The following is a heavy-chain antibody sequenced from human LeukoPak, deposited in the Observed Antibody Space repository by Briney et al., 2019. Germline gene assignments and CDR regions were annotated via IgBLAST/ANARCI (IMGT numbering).Heavy chain of an antibody. CDR1: GYTFTNHG. CDR2: ISTYNGNT. CDR3: ARDWNNDMDV. J-gene: IGHJ6*02. Sequence: ASVKVSCKASGYTFTNHGISWVRQAPGQGLEWMGWISTYNGNTNYAQKLQGRVTMTTDTSTSTAYMELRSLRSDDTAVYYCARDWNNDMDVWGQGTTVTVSS. D-gene: IGHD1/OR15-1a*01. V-gene: IGHV1-18*01.